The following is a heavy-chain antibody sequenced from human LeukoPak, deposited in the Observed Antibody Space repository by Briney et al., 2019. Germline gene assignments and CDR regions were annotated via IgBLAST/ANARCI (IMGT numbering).Heavy chain of an antibody. Sequence: GGSLRLSCAASGLTFSKAWMTWVRQAPGKELEWVGRIKSKTDGGTTDYPAPAKGRFTISRDDSKNTLFLQMNSLITEDTAVYYCTTVGSSWGFDFWGQGTLVIVSS. CDR2: IKSKTDGGTT. V-gene: IGHV3-15*01. J-gene: IGHJ4*02. D-gene: IGHD6-13*01. CDR3: TTVGSSWGFDF. CDR1: GLTFSKAW.